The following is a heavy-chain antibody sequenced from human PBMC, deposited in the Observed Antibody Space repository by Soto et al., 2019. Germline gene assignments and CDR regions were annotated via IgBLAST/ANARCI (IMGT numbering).Heavy chain of an antibody. D-gene: IGHD3-22*01. CDR3: ARVGAWYYYDSSGYALDY. CDR1: GGTFSSYT. CDR2: IIPILGIA. J-gene: IGHJ4*02. Sequence: SVKVSCKASGGTFSSYTISWVRQAPGQGLEWMGRIIPILGIANYAQKFQGRVTITADKSTSTAYMELSSLRSEDTAVYYCARVGAWYYYDSSGYALDYWGQGTLVTVSS. V-gene: IGHV1-69*02.